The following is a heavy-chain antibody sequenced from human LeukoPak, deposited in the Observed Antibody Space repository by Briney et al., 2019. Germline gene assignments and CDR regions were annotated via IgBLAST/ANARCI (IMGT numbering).Heavy chain of an antibody. CDR3: ARDSAGIASASTGDAFDI. CDR1: GYTFSSHG. V-gene: IGHV1-18*01. CDR2: ISAYDGDT. D-gene: IGHD6-13*01. J-gene: IGHJ3*02. Sequence: ASVKVSCKTSGYTFSSHGISWVRQAHGQGLEWMGWISAYDGDTNYAQKLQGRITMTTDTSTSTAYMELRSLRSDDTAVYYCARDSAGIASASTGDAFDIWGQGTMVTVSS.